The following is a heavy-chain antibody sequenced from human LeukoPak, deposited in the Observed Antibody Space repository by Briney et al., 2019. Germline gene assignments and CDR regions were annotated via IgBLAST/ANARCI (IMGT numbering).Heavy chain of an antibody. CDR2: INPNSGGT. V-gene: IGHV1-2*02. D-gene: IGHD3-16*01. J-gene: IGHJ4*02. CDR3: ARGGGPTSPYFDY. CDR1: GYTFTGYY. Sequence: GASVKVSCKASGYTFTGYYMHWVRQAPGQGLEWMGWINPNSGGTNYAQKFQGRVTMTRDTSISTAYMELSRLRSEDTAVYYCARGGGPTSPYFDYWGQGTLVTVSS.